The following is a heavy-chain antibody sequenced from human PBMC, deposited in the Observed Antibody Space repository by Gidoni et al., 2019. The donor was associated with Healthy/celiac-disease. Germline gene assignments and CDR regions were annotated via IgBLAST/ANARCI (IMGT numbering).Heavy chain of an antibody. Sequence: EVQLLESGGGLVQPGGSLSISCAASGFPFSSDAMSWVRPAPGKGLEWVSAISGSGGSTYYADSVKGRFTISRDNSKNTLYLQMNSLRAEDTAVYYCAKEGGSLLWFGELLYPHYFDYWGQGTLVTVSS. CDR3: AKEGGSLLWFGELLYPHYFDY. CDR2: ISGSGGST. J-gene: IGHJ4*02. V-gene: IGHV3-23*01. D-gene: IGHD3-10*01. CDR1: GFPFSSDA.